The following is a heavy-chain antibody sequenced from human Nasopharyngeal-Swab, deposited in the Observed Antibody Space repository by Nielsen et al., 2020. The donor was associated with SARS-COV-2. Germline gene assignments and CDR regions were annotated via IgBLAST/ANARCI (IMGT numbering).Heavy chain of an antibody. CDR3: AKGSSWEAYNWFDP. CDR2: ISWNSGSI. CDR1: GFTFDDYA. D-gene: IGHD1-26*01. Sequence: GGSLRLSCAASGFTFDDYAMHWVRQAPGKGLEWVSSISWNSGSIGYADSVKGRFTISRDNAKNSLYLQMNSLRAEDTALYYCAKGSSWEAYNWFDPWGQGTLVTVSS. J-gene: IGHJ5*02. V-gene: IGHV3-9*01.